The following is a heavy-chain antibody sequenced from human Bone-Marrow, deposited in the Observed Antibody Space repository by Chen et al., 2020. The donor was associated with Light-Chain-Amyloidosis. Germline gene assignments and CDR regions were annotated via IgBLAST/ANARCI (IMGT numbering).Heavy chain of an antibody. J-gene: IGHJ6*03. D-gene: IGHD3-10*01. CDR1: GGSFSDYS. Sequence: QVQLQQWGAGLLKPSENLSLTCAVYGGSFSDYSWPLLRQSPGTGLEWIGKITHSGSTKYNPSLKSRVTISLDTSKNQVSLKLSSVTAADTAVYYCARQSYGSDSYFSLDNTYYMDVWGRGTTVTVSS. CDR3: ARQSYGSDSYFSLDNTYYMDV. V-gene: IGHV4-34*01. CDR2: ITHSGST.